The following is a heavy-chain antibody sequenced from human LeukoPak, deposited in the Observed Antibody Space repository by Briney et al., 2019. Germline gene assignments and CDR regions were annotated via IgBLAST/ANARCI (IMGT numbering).Heavy chain of an antibody. CDR2: INPNSGGT. CDR3: ARDFGDRGVIYNWFDP. Sequence: ASVKVSCKASGYTFTGYYMHWVRQAPGQGLEWMGWINPNSGGTNYAQKFQGRVTMTRDTSIITAYIELSRLRSDDTAVYYCARDFGDRGVIYNWFDPWGQGTLVTVSS. J-gene: IGHJ5*02. CDR1: GYTFTGYY. V-gene: IGHV1-2*02. D-gene: IGHD3-10*01.